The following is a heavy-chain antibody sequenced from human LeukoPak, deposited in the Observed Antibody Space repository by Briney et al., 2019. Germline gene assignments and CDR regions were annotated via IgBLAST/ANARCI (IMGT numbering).Heavy chain of an antibody. Sequence: PSETLSLTCTVAGVSITSYYCSWVRHPPRRVWEFIRYIYYTESTNYNPSLKSRVTISIDTSKRQFSLKLSSVTAADTAVYYCARPQHDALDIWGQGTMVTVSS. CDR3: ARPQHDALDI. J-gene: IGHJ3*02. V-gene: IGHV4-59*08. CDR1: GVSITSYY. D-gene: IGHD1-1*01. CDR2: IYYTEST.